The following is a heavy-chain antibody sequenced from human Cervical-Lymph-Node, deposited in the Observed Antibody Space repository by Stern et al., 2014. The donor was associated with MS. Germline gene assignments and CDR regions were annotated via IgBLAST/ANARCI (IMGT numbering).Heavy chain of an antibody. CDR3: ARDFVDTAMITRSDYLDS. V-gene: IGHV7-4-1*02. J-gene: IGHJ4*02. CDR2: INTNTGNS. CDR1: GYTLTNYP. D-gene: IGHD5-18*01. Sequence: QVQLVQSGSELKKPGASVKVSCKASGYTLTNYPMNCVRQAPGQGLEWMGWINTNTGNSTYAQGFTGRVVFSLDTSVSTAYLNISSLKAEDTAVYYCARDFVDTAMITRSDYLDSWGQGTLVTVSP.